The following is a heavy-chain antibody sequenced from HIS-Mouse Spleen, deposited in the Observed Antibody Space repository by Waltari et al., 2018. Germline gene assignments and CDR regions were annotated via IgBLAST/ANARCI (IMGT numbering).Heavy chain of an antibody. V-gene: IGHV3-30*18. Sequence: QVQLVESGGGVVQPGRSRRLSCASSGFAYSSSGMHWVRQAPGKGLEWVAVIAYDGSNKYYADSVKGRFTISRDNSKNTLYLQMNSLRAEDTAVYYCAKVNSGSYYFDYWGQGTLVTVSS. CDR1: GFAYSSSG. J-gene: IGHJ4*02. D-gene: IGHD1-26*01. CDR3: AKVNSGSYYFDY. CDR2: IAYDGSNK.